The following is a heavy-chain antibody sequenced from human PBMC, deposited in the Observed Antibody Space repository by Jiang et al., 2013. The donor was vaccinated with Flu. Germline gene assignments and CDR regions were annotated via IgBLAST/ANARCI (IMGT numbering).Heavy chain of an antibody. Sequence: SVKVSCKASGYTFTGYYMHWVRQAPGQGLEWMGWINPNSGGTNYAQKFQGRVTMTRDTSISTAYMELSRLRSDDTAVYYCARDLGSSGYYYIGGYFDYWGQGTLVTVSS. D-gene: IGHD3-22*01. CDR1: GYTFTGYY. CDR3: ARDLGSSGYYYIGGYFDY. CDR2: INPNSGGT. J-gene: IGHJ4*02. V-gene: IGHV1-2*02.